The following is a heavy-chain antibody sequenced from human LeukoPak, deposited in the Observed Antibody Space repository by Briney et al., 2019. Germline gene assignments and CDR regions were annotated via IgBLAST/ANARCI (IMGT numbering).Heavy chain of an antibody. D-gene: IGHD1-1*01. CDR3: ARHSGLINWYSDY. J-gene: IGHJ4*02. CDR1: GLSFSNYW. CDR2: TNLHGTAV. V-gene: IGHV3-74*01. Sequence: PGGSLRLSCAVSGLSFSNYWVHWVRQAPGKRLVWVARTNLHGTAVDYADPVKGRFTISRDNSKNILFLQMNSLRVEDTAVYYCARHSGLINWYSDYWGQGTLVTVSS.